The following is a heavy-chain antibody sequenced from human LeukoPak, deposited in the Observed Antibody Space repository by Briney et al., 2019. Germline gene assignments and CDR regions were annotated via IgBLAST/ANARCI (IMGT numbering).Heavy chain of an antibody. CDR2: IKQDGSEK. D-gene: IGHD3-22*01. CDR3: AKDRPPWAYDKPYDAFDI. J-gene: IGHJ3*02. V-gene: IGHV3-7*01. Sequence: GGSLRLSCAASGFTFSSYWMSWVRQAPGKGLEWVANIKQDGSEKYYVDSVKGRFTISRDNAKNSLYLQMNSLRAEDTAVYYCAKDRPPWAYDKPYDAFDIWGQGTMVTVSS. CDR1: GFTFSSYW.